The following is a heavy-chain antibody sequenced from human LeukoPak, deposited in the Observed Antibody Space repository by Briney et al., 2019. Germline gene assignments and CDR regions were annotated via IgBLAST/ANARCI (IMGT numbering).Heavy chain of an antibody. CDR3: AKSVTTVTTKGHFDY. V-gene: IGHV3-9*01. D-gene: IGHD4-17*01. J-gene: IGHJ4*02. CDR2: ISWNSGGI. Sequence: PGRSLRLSCAASGFTFDDYAMHWVRQAPGKGLEWVSGISWNSGGIDYADSVKGRFTISRDNAKNSLYLQMNSLRAEDTALYYCAKSVTTVTTKGHFDYWGQGTLVTVSS. CDR1: GFTFDDYA.